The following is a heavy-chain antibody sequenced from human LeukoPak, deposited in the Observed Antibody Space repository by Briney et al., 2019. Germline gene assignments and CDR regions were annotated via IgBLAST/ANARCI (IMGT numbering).Heavy chain of an antibody. V-gene: IGHV3-9*01. D-gene: IGHD6-13*01. CDR3: AKEYSSSWYLYFQH. Sequence: PGGSLRLSCAASGFTFDDYAMHWVRQAPGKGLEWVSGISWNSGSIGYADSVKGRFTISRDNAKNSLYLQMNSLRAEDTALYYCAKEYSSSWYLYFQHWGQGTLVTVSS. CDR1: GFTFDDYA. J-gene: IGHJ1*01. CDR2: ISWNSGSI.